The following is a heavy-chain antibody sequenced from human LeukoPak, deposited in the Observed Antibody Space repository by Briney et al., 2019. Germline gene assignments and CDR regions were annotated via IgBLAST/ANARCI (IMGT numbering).Heavy chain of an antibody. CDR1: GGSISSGDFY. V-gene: IGHV4-30-4*01. CDR2: IYHTGNT. Sequence: PSQTLSLTCTVSGGSISSGDFYWSWIRQPPGKGLEWIGYIYHTGNTYFNPSLKSRVTMSVDTSKNQFSLRLSSVTAADTAVYYCARLGMHEGWLQLVDYWGQGTLVTVSS. J-gene: IGHJ4*02. CDR3: ARLGMHEGWLQLVDY. D-gene: IGHD5-24*01.